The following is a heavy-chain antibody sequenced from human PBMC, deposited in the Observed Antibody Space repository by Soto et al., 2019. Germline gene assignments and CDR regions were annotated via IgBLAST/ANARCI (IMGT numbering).Heavy chain of an antibody. CDR3: ARRPHYDMVQRWFDP. V-gene: IGHV4-39*01. CDR2: IYYSGST. D-gene: IGHD3-22*01. CDR1: GGSISSSSYY. J-gene: IGHJ5*02. Sequence: QLQLQESGPGLVKPSETLSLTCTVSGGSISSSSYYWGWIRQPPGKGLEWIGSIYYSGSTYYNPSLKSRVTISVDTSMNQFSLKLSSVTAADTAVYYCARRPHYDMVQRWFDPWGQGTLVTVSS.